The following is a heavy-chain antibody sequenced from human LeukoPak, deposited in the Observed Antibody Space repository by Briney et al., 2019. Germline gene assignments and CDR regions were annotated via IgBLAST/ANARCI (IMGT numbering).Heavy chain of an antibody. V-gene: IGHV4-39*01. CDR2: IYFSGST. CDR3: ARGSQFTLFGVVTPLDY. Sequence: SETLSLTYNLSGGSISSSRYYWGWIRQPPGKGLEWVGSIYFSGSTYYNPSLKRRVTISVDTSKNPFSLKLSSVTAADTAVYYCARGSQFTLFGVVTPLDYWGQGTLVTVSS. CDR1: GGSISSSRYY. J-gene: IGHJ4*02. D-gene: IGHD3-3*01.